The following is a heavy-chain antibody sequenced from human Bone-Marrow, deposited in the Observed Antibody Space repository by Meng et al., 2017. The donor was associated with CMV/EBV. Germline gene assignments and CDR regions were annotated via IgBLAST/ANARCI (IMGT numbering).Heavy chain of an antibody. CDR3: ARSMYYYDSSGPYDY. J-gene: IGHJ4*01. V-gene: IGHV3-53*01. Sequence: GESLKISCAASGFTVSSNYMSWVRQAPGKGLEWVSVIYSGGSTYYADSVKGRFTISRDNSKNTLYLQMNSLRAEDTAVYYCARSMYYYDSSGPYDYWGHGTLVTVSS. CDR2: IYSGGST. D-gene: IGHD3-22*01. CDR1: GFTVSSNY.